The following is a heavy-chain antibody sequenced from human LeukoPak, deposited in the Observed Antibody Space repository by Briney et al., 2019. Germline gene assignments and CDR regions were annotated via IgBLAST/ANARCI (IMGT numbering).Heavy chain of an antibody. CDR2: IYYSGST. V-gene: IGHV4-39*01. D-gene: IGHD1-26*01. CDR3: ARTLVMWSSYTTPDY. Sequence: VKPSETLSLTCTVSGGSISSSSYYWGWIRQPPGKGLEWIGSIYYSGSTYYNPSLKSRVTISVDTSKNQFSLQLSSVTAADTAVYYCARTLVMWSSYTTPDYWGQGTLVTVSS. CDR1: GGSISSSSYY. J-gene: IGHJ4*02.